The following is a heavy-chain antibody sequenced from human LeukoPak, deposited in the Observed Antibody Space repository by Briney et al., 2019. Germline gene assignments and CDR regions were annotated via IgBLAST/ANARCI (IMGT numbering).Heavy chain of an antibody. Sequence: GGSLRLPCAASGFTFSTYWMTWVRQAPGKGLEWVANIKQDESEGYYVDSVKGRFTISRDNAKNSLYLQMDSLRAEDTAVYYCARDGPYIVGATLQHCGQGTLVTVSS. CDR3: ARDGPYIVGATLQH. V-gene: IGHV3-7*01. D-gene: IGHD1-26*01. CDR1: GFTFSTYW. J-gene: IGHJ1*01. CDR2: IKQDESEG.